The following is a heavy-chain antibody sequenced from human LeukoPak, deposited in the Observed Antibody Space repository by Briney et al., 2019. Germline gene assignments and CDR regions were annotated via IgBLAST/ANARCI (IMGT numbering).Heavy chain of an antibody. D-gene: IGHD1-20*01. CDR1: GYTFTSYD. CDR3: AKDSEYNWNGYYFDY. CDR2: MNPNSGNT. V-gene: IGHV1-8*01. J-gene: IGHJ4*02. Sequence: ASVKVSCKASGYTFTSYDINWVRQATGQGLEWMGWMNPNSGNTGYAQKFQGRVTMTRNTSISTAYKELSSLRSEDTAVYYCAKDSEYNWNGYYFDYWGQGPRSPSPQ.